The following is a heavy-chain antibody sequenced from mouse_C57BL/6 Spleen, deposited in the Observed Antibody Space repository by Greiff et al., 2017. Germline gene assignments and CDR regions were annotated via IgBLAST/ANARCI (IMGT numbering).Heavy chain of an antibody. D-gene: IGHD3-2*02. CDR3: ARRDSSGGFAY. Sequence: QVQLQQPGAELVRPGSSVKLSCKASGYTFTSYWMDWVKQRPGQGLEWIGNIYPSDSETHYNQKFKDKATLTVDKSSSTAYMQLSSLTSEDSAVYYCARRDSSGGFAYWGQGTLVTVSA. CDR1: GYTFTSYW. J-gene: IGHJ3*01. CDR2: IYPSDSET. V-gene: IGHV1-61*01.